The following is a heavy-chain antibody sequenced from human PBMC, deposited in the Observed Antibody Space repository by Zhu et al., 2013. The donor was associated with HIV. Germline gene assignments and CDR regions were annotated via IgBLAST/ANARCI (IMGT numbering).Heavy chain of an antibody. Sequence: QVQLVQSGDEVKKPGASLKVSCKASGYIFKSYGMNWVRQAPGQGLEWMGWISPETGGTNFAQKFQGRVTLTTDKSLNTTYMDLSSLTSDDTAVYYCASGTHRFNGVFSLFPLDFWGQGTLITVSS. V-gene: IGHV1-2*02. CDR1: GYIFKSYG. D-gene: IGHD6-6*01. CDR3: ASGTHRFNGVFSLFPLDF. J-gene: IGHJ4*02. CDR2: ISPETGGT.